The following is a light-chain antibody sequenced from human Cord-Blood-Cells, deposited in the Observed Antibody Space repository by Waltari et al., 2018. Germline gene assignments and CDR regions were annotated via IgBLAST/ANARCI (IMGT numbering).Light chain of an antibody. Sequence: DLQMTQSPSTLSASVGDRVTITCRASQSISSWLPWYQQKPGKAPKLLIYKASSLESGVPSRFSGSGSGTEFTLTISSLQPDDFATYYCQQYNSYSHTFGQGTKLEIK. CDR3: QQYNSYSHT. V-gene: IGKV1-5*03. CDR1: QSISSW. CDR2: KAS. J-gene: IGKJ2*01.